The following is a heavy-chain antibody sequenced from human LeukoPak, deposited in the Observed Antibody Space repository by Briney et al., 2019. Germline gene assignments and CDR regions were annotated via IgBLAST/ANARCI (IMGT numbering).Heavy chain of an antibody. Sequence: GGSLRLSCAASGFTFSRTWMSWLRQAPGKGLEWVAYINHEGTEKDYMDSVKGRFTISRDNAQNSLFLQMNSPRAEDTAIYYCATGGHYYGDWGQGTLVTVSS. CDR3: ATGGHYYGD. J-gene: IGHJ4*02. CDR2: INHEGTEK. CDR1: GFTFSRTW. V-gene: IGHV3-7*05. D-gene: IGHD3-10*01.